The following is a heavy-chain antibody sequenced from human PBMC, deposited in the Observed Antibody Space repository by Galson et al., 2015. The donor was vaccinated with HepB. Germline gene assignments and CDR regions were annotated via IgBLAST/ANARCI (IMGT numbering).Heavy chain of an antibody. J-gene: IGHJ5*02. V-gene: IGHV3-33*01. CDR3: VREGREMRFSGTWFDP. D-gene: IGHD3-10*01. CDR2: IRYDGSDK. Sequence: SLRLSCAASGFSFSRYGMHWVRQAPGKGLEWVALIRYDGSDKYYAESVKGRFTISRDNSKNTLYLQVNNLRPEDTAVYYCVREGREMRFSGTWFDPRGQGTQVSVSS. CDR1: GFSFSRYG.